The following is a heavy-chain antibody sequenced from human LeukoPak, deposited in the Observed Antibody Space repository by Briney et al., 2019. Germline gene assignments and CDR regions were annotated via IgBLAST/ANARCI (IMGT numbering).Heavy chain of an antibody. CDR1: GGSFSGYY. Sequence: PSETLSLTCAVYGGSFSGYYWSWIRQPPGKGLEWIGEINHSGSTNYNPSLKSRVTISVDTSKNQFSLKLSSVTAADTAVYYCARGEAHSGGLHDINSGSSHFDYWGQGTLVTVSS. V-gene: IGHV4-34*01. CDR3: ARGEAHSGGLHDINSGSSHFDY. J-gene: IGHJ4*02. CDR2: INHSGST. D-gene: IGHD1-26*01.